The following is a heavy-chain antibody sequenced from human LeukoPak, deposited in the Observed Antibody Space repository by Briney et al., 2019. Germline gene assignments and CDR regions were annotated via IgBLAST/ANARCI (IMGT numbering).Heavy chain of an antibody. J-gene: IGHJ6*03. V-gene: IGHV3-49*04. Sequence: GGSLRLSCTASGFTFGDYAMSWVRQAPGKGLEWVGFIRSKAYGGTTEYAASVKGRFTISRDDSKSIAYLQMNSLKTEDTAVYYCTSPQVSYYYYYMDVWGKGTTVTVSS. CDR1: GFTFGDYA. CDR3: TSPQVSYYYYYMDV. CDR2: IRSKAYGGTT.